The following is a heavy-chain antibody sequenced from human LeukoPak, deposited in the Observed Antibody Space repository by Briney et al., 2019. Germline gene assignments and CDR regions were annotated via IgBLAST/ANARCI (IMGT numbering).Heavy chain of an antibody. CDR1: GFTFSSYS. V-gene: IGHV3-21*01. CDR3: ARGGYYDSGGYPRAFDN. D-gene: IGHD3-22*01. CDR2: IGTSGTYM. Sequence: PGGSLRLSCAASGFTFSSYSMNWVRQAPGMGLEWVSSIGTSGTYMYYADSLKGRFTISRDNAENSLSLQMNSLRAEDTAVYYCARGGYYDSGGYPRAFDNWAKGQWSPSLQ. J-gene: IGHJ3*02.